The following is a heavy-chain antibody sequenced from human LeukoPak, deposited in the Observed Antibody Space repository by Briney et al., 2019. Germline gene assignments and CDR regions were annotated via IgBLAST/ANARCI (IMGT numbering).Heavy chain of an antibody. CDR1: GFTVSNNY. CDR3: ARSPPMSQFDY. V-gene: IGHV3-66*02. J-gene: IGHJ4*02. CDR2: IYSGGST. D-gene: IGHD3-22*01. Sequence: PGGSLRLSCAASGFTVSNNYMSWVRQAPGKGLEWVSVIYSGGSTYYADSVKGRFTISRDNSKNTLYLQMNSLRAEDTAVYYCARSPPMSQFDYWGQGTLVTVSS.